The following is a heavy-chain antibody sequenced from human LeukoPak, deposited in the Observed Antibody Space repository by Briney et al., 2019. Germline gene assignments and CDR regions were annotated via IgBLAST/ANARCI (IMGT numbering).Heavy chain of an antibody. Sequence: ASVKVSCKASGGTFSSYAISWVRQAPGQGLEWMGWINPNNGGTNYAQNFRGRVTMTRDTSISTAYMELSSLTSDDTAVYYCASGGCRSASCYGNFWGQGTLVTVSS. CDR1: GGTFSSYA. CDR2: INPNNGGT. V-gene: IGHV1-2*02. D-gene: IGHD2-2*01. CDR3: ASGGCRSASCYGNF. J-gene: IGHJ4*02.